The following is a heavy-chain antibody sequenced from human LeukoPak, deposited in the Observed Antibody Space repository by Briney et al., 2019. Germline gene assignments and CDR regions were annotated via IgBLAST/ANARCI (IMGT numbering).Heavy chain of an antibody. D-gene: IGHD1-26*01. Sequence: SQTLSLTCTVSGGSISNGSNYWSWIRQPAGKGLEWIGRIYSRGATDYNPSLKSRVTISINTSKNQFSLELSSVTAADTAVYYCAREEWEGVDYWGQGTLVTVSS. J-gene: IGHJ4*02. V-gene: IGHV4-61*02. CDR3: AREEWEGVDY. CDR1: GGSISNGSNY. CDR2: IYSRGAT.